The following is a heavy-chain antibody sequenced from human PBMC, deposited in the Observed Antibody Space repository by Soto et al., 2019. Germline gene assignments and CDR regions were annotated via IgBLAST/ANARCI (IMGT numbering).Heavy chain of an antibody. CDR1: GGSISSSNW. D-gene: IGHD3-22*01. Sequence: QVQLQESGPGLVTPAGTLSLTCAVSGGSISSSNWWSWVRQPPGKGLEWIGEVYHSGSTNYNPSLKSRVTISVDKSKNQFSLKLSSVTAADTAVYYCARDSSGYYPSGPDYWGQGTLVTVSS. CDR3: ARDSSGYYPSGPDY. J-gene: IGHJ4*02. V-gene: IGHV4-4*02. CDR2: VYHSGST.